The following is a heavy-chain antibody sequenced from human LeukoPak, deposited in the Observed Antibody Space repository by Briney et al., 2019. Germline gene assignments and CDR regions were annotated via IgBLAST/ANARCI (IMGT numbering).Heavy chain of an antibody. CDR1: GGSISSYY. CDR2: IYTSGST. CDR3: ARLGAEAVARWEYYYYMDV. V-gene: IGHV4-4*09. D-gene: IGHD6-19*01. Sequence: PSETLSLTCTVSGGSISSYYWSWIRQPPGKGLEWMGYIYTSGSTNYNPSLKSRVTISVDTSKNQFSLKLSSVTAADTAVYYCARLGAEAVARWEYYYYMDVWGKGTTVTVSS. J-gene: IGHJ6*03.